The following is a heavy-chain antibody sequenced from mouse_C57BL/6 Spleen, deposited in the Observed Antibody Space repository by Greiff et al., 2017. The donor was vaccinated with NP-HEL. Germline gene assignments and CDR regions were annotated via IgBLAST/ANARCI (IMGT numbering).Heavy chain of an antibody. CDR1: GFTFTDYY. J-gene: IGHJ4*01. CDR2: IRNKANGYTT. CDR3: ARYRGYDGPMDY. D-gene: IGHD2-2*01. V-gene: IGHV7-3*01. Sequence: EVKLMESGGGLVQPGGSLSLSCAASGFTFTDYYMSWVRQPPGKALEWLGFIRNKANGYTTEYSASVKGRFTISRDNSQSILYLQMNALRAEDSATYYCARYRGYDGPMDYWGQGTSVTVSS.